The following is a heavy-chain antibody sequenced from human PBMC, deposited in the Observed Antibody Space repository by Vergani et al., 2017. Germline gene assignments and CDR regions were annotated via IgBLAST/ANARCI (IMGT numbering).Heavy chain of an antibody. CDR2: IYYSGST. D-gene: IGHD6-13*01. V-gene: IGHV4-39*01. J-gene: IGHJ4*02. CDR1: GGSISSSSYY. Sequence: QLQLQESGPGLVKPSETLSLTCTVSGGSISSSSYYWGWIRQPPGKGLEWIGSIYYSGSTYYNPSLKSRVTISVDTSKNQFSLKRSSVTAADTAVYYCAGQSGIAAAEYYFDYWGQGTLVTVSS. CDR3: AGQSGIAAAEYYFDY.